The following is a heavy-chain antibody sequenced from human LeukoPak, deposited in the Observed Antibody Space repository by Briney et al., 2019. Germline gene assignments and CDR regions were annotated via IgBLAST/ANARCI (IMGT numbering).Heavy chain of an antibody. J-gene: IGHJ6*02. Sequence: GGSLRLSCAASGFTFSSYSMSWVRQAPGKGLEWVSYIKSSSSTMDYADSVKGRFTISRDNAKNSLYLQMNSLRAEDTAVYYCARAAPTYYYGSGTKGYGMDVWGQGTTVTVSS. V-gene: IGHV3-48*01. CDR3: ARAAPTYYYGSGTKGYGMDV. D-gene: IGHD3-10*01. CDR2: IKSSSSTM. CDR1: GFTFSSYS.